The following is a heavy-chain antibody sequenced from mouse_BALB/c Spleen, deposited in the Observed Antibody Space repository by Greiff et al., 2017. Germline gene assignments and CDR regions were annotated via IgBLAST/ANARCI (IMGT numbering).Heavy chain of an antibody. CDR3: ARSEITTWFAY. J-gene: IGHJ3*01. V-gene: IGHV1-80*01. CDR2: IYPGDGDT. CDR1: GYAFSSYW. Sequence: VQLKESGAELVRPGTSVKISCKASGYAFSSYWMNWVKQRPGQGLEWIGQIYPGDGDTNYNGKFKGKATLTADKSSSTAYMQLSSLTSEDSAVYFCARSEITTWFAYWGQGTLVTVSA. D-gene: IGHD2-4*01.